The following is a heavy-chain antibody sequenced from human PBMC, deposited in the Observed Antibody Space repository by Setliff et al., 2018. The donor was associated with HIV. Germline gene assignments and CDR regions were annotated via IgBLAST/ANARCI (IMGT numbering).Heavy chain of an antibody. D-gene: IGHD2-21*02. CDR3: ARGWAFWGRDSCYYLDY. CDR1: GDSISRSSFF. J-gene: IGHJ4*02. CDR2: IYYSGSA. V-gene: IGHV4-31*01. Sequence: SETLSLTCSVSGDSISRSSFFWTWIRQHPGKGLEWIGYIYYSGSATYNPSLKSQASISVDTSTNEFSLKLTSVTAADTAVYYCARGWAFWGRDSCYYLDYWGQGILVTVSS.